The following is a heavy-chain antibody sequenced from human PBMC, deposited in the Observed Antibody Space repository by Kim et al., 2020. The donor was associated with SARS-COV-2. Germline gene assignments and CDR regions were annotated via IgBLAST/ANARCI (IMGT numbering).Heavy chain of an antibody. J-gene: IGHJ6*02. CDR3: ARDSGYSSSWSVRGLGGMDV. CDR2: ICYEGSNK. D-gene: IGHD6-13*01. V-gene: IGHV3-33*08. Sequence: GRSLRLSCAASGFTFSSYGMHWVRQASGKGLEWVAAICYEGSNKYYADSVKGRFTISRDNSKNTLYLQMNSLRAADTAVYYCARDSGYSSSWSVRGLGGMDVWGQGTTVTVS. CDR1: GFTFSSYG.